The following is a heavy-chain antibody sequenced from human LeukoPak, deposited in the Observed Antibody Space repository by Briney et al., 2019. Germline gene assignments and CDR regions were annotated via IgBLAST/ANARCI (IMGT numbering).Heavy chain of an antibody. D-gene: IGHD3-3*01. J-gene: IGHJ6*03. V-gene: IGHV4-39*01. Sequence: SGTLSLTCTVSGGSISSSSYYWGWIRQPPGKGLEWIGSIYYSGSTYYNPSLKSRVTISVDTSKNQFSLKLSSVTAADTAVYYCARSTIFGGDYYYYMDVWGKGTTVIVSS. CDR2: IYYSGST. CDR1: GGSISSSSYY. CDR3: ARSTIFGGDYYYYMDV.